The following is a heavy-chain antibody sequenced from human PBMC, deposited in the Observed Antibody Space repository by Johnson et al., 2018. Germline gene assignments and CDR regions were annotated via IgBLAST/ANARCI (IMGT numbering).Heavy chain of an antibody. Sequence: VQLVESGGGLVKPGGSLRLSCAASGFTFSSYSMNWVRQAPGKGLEWVSYISSSGSTIYYADSVTGRFTISRDNAKTSLYLQMNSLRAEDTAVDYCGRRGIAVAGPHYYYYGMDVGGQWTTVTVSS. CDR1: GFTFSSYS. V-gene: IGHV3-21*04. D-gene: IGHD6-19*01. CDR3: GRRGIAVAGPHYYYYGMDV. J-gene: IGHJ6*02. CDR2: ISSSGSTI.